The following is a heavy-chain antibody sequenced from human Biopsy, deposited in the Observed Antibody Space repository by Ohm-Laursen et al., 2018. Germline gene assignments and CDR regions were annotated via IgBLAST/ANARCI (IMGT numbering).Heavy chain of an antibody. J-gene: IGHJ6*02. CDR3: ARVAGGYAYYYGMDV. CDR1: GYSVTNDYY. V-gene: IGHV4-38-2*01. CDR2: IYYDGIT. Sequence: PSETLSLTYAVSGYSVTNDYYWGWIRQPPGKGLEWIGNIYYDGITYYNPSLKSRVAMSVDTSKNQFSLRLTSVTAADTAVYYCARVAGGYAYYYGMDVWGLGTTVTVSS. D-gene: IGHD5-12*01.